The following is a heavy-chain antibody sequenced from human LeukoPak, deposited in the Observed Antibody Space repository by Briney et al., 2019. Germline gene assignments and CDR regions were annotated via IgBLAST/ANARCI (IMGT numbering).Heavy chain of an antibody. CDR2: ISSSSSTI. J-gene: IGHJ6*03. CDR1: GFTFSSYS. Sequence: GGSLRLSCAASGFTFSSYSMNWVRQAPGKGLEWVSYISSSSSTIYYADSVKGRFTISRDNAKNSLYLQMNSLRAEDTAVYYCARRGESYCSGGSCYSAYYYYMDVWGKGTTVTISS. D-gene: IGHD2-15*01. V-gene: IGHV3-48*01. CDR3: ARRGESYCSGGSCYSAYYYYMDV.